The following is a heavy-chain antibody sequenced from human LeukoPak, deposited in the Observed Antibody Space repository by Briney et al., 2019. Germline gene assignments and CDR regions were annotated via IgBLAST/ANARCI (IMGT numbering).Heavy chain of an antibody. Sequence: GGSLRLSCAASGFTFSSYSMNWVRQAPGKGLEWVSVISGSGGSTYYADSVKGRFTISRDSSKNTLYLQMNSLRAEDTAVYYCAKEGGKSIAVRDYFDYWGQGTLVTVSS. V-gene: IGHV3-23*01. CDR2: ISGSGGST. D-gene: IGHD6-6*01. J-gene: IGHJ4*02. CDR1: GFTFSSYS. CDR3: AKEGGKSIAVRDYFDY.